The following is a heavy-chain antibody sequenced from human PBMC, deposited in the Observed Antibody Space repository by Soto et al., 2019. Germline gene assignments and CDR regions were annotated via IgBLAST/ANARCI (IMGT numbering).Heavy chain of an antibody. V-gene: IGHV3-21*01. Sequence: GGSLRLSCAASGFVFSDFQFNWVRQAPGGGLEWLSSITGTSAFTEYAESIEGRFTISRDNPNKLLFLHMDNLRPEDTAVYYCARDNLAFQGAFDLWGQGTLVTVPQ. J-gene: IGHJ4*02. CDR3: ARDNLAFQGAFDL. D-gene: IGHD3-16*01. CDR1: GFVFSDFQ. CDR2: ITGTSAFT.